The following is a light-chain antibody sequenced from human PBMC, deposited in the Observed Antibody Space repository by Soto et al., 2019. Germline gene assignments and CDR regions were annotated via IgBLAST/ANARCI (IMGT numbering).Light chain of an antibody. J-gene: IGKJ1*01. Sequence: DIQMTQSPSSLSELVRDRVTITCRASQSIGSFLNWYQQKPGKDTKLLIYAEYSLQSGVKSRFSGSGSGTDFTLAISSMQPEDFATYYCKPYETFSGTFGPGTKVDIK. V-gene: IGKV1-39*01. CDR2: AEY. CDR3: KPYETFSGT. CDR1: QSIGSF.